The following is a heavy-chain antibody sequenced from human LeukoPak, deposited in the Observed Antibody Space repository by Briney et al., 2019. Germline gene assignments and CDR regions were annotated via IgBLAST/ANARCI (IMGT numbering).Heavy chain of an antibody. CDR2: IYYIRNT. CDR1: GGSVGSGGYY. Sequence: SETLSLTCTVSGGSVGSGGYYWSWIRQPPGGGLEWIGDIYYIRNTNYNPSLKSRVTMSLDPSKNQFSLKLNSVTAADTAVYYCARTQSQSGSYRYYFAYWGQGTLITVSS. CDR3: ARTQSQSGSYRYYFAY. D-gene: IGHD1-26*01. V-gene: IGHV4-61*08. J-gene: IGHJ4*02.